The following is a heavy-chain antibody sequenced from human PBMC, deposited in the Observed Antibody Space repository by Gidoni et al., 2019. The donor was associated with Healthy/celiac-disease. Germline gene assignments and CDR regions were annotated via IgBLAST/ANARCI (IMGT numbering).Heavy chain of an antibody. CDR2: ISYDGSNK. V-gene: IGHV3-30*18. Sequence: QVQLVESGGGVVQPGRSLRLSCAASGFTFSSYGMRGVRQAPGKGLEWVAVISYDGSNKYYADSVKGRFTISRDNSKNTLYLQMNSLRAEDTAVYYCAKDLLVVVAATELYYYGMDVWGQGTTVTVSS. D-gene: IGHD2-15*01. CDR3: AKDLLVVVAATELYYYGMDV. CDR1: GFTFSSYG. J-gene: IGHJ6*02.